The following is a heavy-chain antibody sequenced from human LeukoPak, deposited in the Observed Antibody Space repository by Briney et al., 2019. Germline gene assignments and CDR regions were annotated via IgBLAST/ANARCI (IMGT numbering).Heavy chain of an antibody. CDR2: IFGSGGSA. CDR1: GFTFNNYA. V-gene: IGHV3-23*01. Sequence: QPGGSLRLSCTASGFTFNNYAMYWVRQVPRKGLEWVAGIFGSGGSAHYADSVKGRFTISRDNSKNTVYLQMDSLRGEDTAVYYCTKTTTGYSSCQYPGWPADHWGQGALVTVSS. D-gene: IGHD3-22*01. CDR3: TKTTTGYSSCQYPGWPADH. J-gene: IGHJ4*02.